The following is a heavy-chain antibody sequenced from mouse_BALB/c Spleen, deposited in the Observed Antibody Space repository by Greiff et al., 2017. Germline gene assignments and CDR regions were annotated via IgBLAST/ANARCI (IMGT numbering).Heavy chain of an antibody. D-gene: IGHD1-1*01. Sequence: EVKLLESGGGLVQPGGSLKLSCAASGFTFSSYTMSWVRQTPEKRLEWVAYISNGGGSTYYPDTVKGRFTISRDNAKNTLYLQMSSLKSEDTAMYYCARHWYYGSSYYAMDYWGQGTSVTVSS. CDR2: ISNGGGST. V-gene: IGHV5-12-2*01. CDR1: GFTFSSYT. CDR3: ARHWYYGSSYYAMDY. J-gene: IGHJ4*01.